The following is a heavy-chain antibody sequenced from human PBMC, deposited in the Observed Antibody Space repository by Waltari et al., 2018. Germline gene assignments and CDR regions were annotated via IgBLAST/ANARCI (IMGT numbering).Heavy chain of an antibody. J-gene: IGHJ4*02. CDR3: TTDPVLTAFDY. Sequence: EVQLVESGGGLVKPGGSLRLSCGASGFTFRNAWMSWVRQAPGKGLEWVGRIKNKADGGTTDYATPVKGRFSISRDDSKSTLYLQMNTLKSEDTAVYYCTTDPVLTAFDYWGQGTLVTVSS. D-gene: IGHD2-15*01. CDR1: GFTFRNAW. V-gene: IGHV3-15*01. CDR2: IKNKADGGTT.